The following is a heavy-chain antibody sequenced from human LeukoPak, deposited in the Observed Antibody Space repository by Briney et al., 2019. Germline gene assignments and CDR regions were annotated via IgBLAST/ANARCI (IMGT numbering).Heavy chain of an antibody. D-gene: IGHD1-20*01. V-gene: IGHV3-7*01. Sequence: PGGSLRLSCAASGVTFSGYWMSWVRQAPGKGLEWVANIKPDGSERYHVDSVKGRFTVSRDNAKNSLYLQMNSLRAGDTAIYYCASGNWNDRAFDIWGQGTMVTVSS. J-gene: IGHJ3*02. CDR2: IKPDGSER. CDR3: ASGNWNDRAFDI. CDR1: GVTFSGYW.